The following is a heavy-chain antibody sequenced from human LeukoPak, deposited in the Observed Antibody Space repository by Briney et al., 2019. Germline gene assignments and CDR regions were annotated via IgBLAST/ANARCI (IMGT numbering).Heavy chain of an antibody. CDR1: GFTLSDYY. D-gene: IGHD1-26*01. J-gene: IGHJ4*02. Sequence: TGGSLRLSCAASGFTLSDYYMSWVRQAPGKGLEWVSSISGSGGRTHYADSVRGQFTISRDNSKKTLYLQMNSLRAEDTAVYYCAKLRISSEVGARDYWGQGTLVTVSS. V-gene: IGHV3-23*01. CDR3: AKLRISSEVGARDY. CDR2: ISGSGGRT.